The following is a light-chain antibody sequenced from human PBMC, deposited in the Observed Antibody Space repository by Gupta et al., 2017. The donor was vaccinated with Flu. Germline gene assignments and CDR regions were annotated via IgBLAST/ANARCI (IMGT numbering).Light chain of an antibody. CDR1: ENVNSKY. J-gene: IGKJ1*01. CDR2: GAS. CDR3: QQYGRSPRT. Sequence: GHLSLSPGERASLSCRASENVNSKYLAWYQQEPGQAPRLLIYGASSRATGIPDRFSGSGSGTDFTLTISRLEPEDFAVYFCQQYGRSPRTFGQGTKVEIK. V-gene: IGKV3-20*01.